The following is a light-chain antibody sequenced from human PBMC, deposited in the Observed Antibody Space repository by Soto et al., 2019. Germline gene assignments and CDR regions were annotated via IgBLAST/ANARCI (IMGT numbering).Light chain of an antibody. Sequence: QSVLTQPASMSGSPGQSITISCTGTISDFVVYNYVSWYQQHHGKAPKLMIYGVSNRPSGVSNRFSGSKSGNTASLTISGLQADDEADYYCSSHTISSALQVFGTGTKVTVL. CDR2: GVS. CDR1: ISDFVVYNY. CDR3: SSHTISSALQV. V-gene: IGLV2-14*01. J-gene: IGLJ1*01.